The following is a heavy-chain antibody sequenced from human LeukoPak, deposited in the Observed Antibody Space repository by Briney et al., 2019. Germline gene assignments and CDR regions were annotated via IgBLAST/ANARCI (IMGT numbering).Heavy chain of an antibody. CDR3: VQGKDAFDI. Sequence: SETLSLTCTVSGGSISSSSYYWGWIRQPPGKGLEWIGYIYHSGSTYYNPSLKSRVTISVDRSKNQFSLKLSSVTAADTAVYYCVQGKDAFDIWGQGTMVTVSP. J-gene: IGHJ3*02. D-gene: IGHD3-10*01. CDR1: GGSISSSSYY. V-gene: IGHV4-39*07. CDR2: IYHSGST.